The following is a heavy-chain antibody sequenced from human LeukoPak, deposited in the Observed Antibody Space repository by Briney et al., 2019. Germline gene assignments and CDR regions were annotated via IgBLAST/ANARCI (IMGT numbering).Heavy chain of an antibody. J-gene: IGHJ4*02. D-gene: IGHD3-9*01. CDR1: GFTFSTYW. CDR3: AKWGDYDILTGYYDSDY. CDR2: INDDGSRA. Sequence: GGSLRLSCVASGFTFSTYWMHWVRQAPGKGLVWVSRINDDGSRAEYADSVKGRFTISRDNAKNTLYLQMNSLRAEDTAVYYCAKWGDYDILTGYYDSDYWGQGTLVTVSS. V-gene: IGHV3-74*01.